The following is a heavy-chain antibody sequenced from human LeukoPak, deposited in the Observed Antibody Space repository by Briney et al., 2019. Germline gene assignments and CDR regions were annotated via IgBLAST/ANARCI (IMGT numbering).Heavy chain of an antibody. V-gene: IGHV1-69*04. D-gene: IGHD3-10*01. CDR1: GGTFSSYA. J-gene: IGHJ4*02. CDR2: IIPILGIA. CDR3: ARAAKYYYGSGSYSRGYFDY. Sequence: SLKVSCKASGGTFSSYAISWVRQAPGQGLDWMGRIIPILGIANYAQKFQGRVTITADKSTSTAYMELRSLRSDDTAVYYCARAAKYYYGSGSYSRGYFDYWGQGTLVTVSS.